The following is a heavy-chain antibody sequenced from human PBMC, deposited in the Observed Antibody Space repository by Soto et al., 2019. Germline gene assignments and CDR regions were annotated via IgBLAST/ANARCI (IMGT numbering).Heavy chain of an antibody. CDR3: ARGRGVGFRRPSDY. V-gene: IGHV3-23*05. Sequence: EVQLLESGGGLVQPGGSLRLSCAASGFTFSNYAMTWVRQAPGKGLEWVSGITDSGSDKDYADSVKGRFTVSRDNSENTLDLQMNSLRAEDTAVYYCARGRGVGFRRPSDYWGQGTLVTVSS. J-gene: IGHJ4*02. CDR2: ITDSGSDK. D-gene: IGHD5-12*01. CDR1: GFTFSNYA.